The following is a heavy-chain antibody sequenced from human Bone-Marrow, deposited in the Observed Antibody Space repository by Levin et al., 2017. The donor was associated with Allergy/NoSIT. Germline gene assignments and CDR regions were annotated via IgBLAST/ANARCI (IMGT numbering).Heavy chain of an antibody. CDR3: VKGETIFGEITLNDALDL. Sequence: PGGSLRLSCAASGFTFKDYAMHWVRQAPGKGLEWVSGISWNSGRTGYADSVKGRFNISRDNAKNSLYLQTNSLRPEDTAFYYCVKGETIFGEITLNDALDLWGQGTMVTVSS. CDR2: ISWNSGRT. D-gene: IGHD3-3*01. J-gene: IGHJ3*01. V-gene: IGHV3-9*01. CDR1: GFTFKDYA.